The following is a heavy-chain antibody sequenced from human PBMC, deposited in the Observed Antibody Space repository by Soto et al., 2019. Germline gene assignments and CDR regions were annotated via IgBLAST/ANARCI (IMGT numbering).Heavy chain of an antibody. D-gene: IGHD1-26*01. V-gene: IGHV2-26*01. CDR3: ARTEDVGRSLTPAGWFDA. Sequence: QVTLKESGPVLVKPTETLTLTCTVSGFSLSNGRRGVSWIRQPPGKALEWLAHIFSNDENRFNTSLKSRLSISKDTSKSQVALIMTNIDPVDTATYYCARTEDVGRSLTPAGWFDAWGLGTLVTVSS. CDR2: IFSNDEN. J-gene: IGHJ5*02. CDR1: GFSLSNGRRG.